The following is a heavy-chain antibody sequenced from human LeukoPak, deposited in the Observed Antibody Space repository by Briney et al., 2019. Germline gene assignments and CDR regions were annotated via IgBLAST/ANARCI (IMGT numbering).Heavy chain of an antibody. J-gene: IGHJ4*02. V-gene: IGHV3-30*02. CDR2: IRYDGSNK. Sequence: GGSLRLSCAASGFTFSSYGMHWVRQAPGKGLEWVAFIRYDGSNKYYADSVKGRFTISRDNSKNTLYLQMNSLRAEDTAVYYCAKDRQWERPIDYWGQGTLVTVSS. CDR3: AKDRQWERPIDY. CDR1: GFTFSSYG. D-gene: IGHD1-26*01.